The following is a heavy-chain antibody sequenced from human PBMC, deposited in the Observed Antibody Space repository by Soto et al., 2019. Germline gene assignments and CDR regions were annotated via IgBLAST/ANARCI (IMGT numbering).Heavy chain of an antibody. CDR1: GDSVSSNSAA. D-gene: IGHD6-13*01. Sequence: SQTLPLTCAISGDSVSSNSAAWNWIRHSPSRGLEWLGRTYYRSKWYNDYAVSVKSRITINPDTSKNQFSLQLNSVTPEDTAVYYCARKNIAAAFDIWGQGTMVTVSS. CDR2: TYYRSKWYN. V-gene: IGHV6-1*01. CDR3: ARKNIAAAFDI. J-gene: IGHJ3*02.